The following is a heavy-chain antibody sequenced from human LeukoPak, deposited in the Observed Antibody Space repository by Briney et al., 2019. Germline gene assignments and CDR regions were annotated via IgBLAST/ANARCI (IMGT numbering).Heavy chain of an antibody. V-gene: IGHV3-33*06. Sequence: PGRSLRLSCAASGLTFITYGMHWVRQAPGKGLEWVAVIWYDGSNEYCADSAKGRFTISRDNSKNTLYLQMNSLRAEDTAVYYCAKDRRRDGYNVDAFDIWGQGTMVTVSP. CDR1: GLTFITYG. J-gene: IGHJ3*02. CDR2: IWYDGSNE. D-gene: IGHD5-24*01. CDR3: AKDRRRDGYNVDAFDI.